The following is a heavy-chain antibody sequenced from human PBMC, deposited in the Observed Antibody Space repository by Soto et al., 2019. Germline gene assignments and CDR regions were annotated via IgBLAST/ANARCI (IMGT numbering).Heavy chain of an antibody. CDR1: GVTFDDYA. Sequence: ERQLVESGGGLVQAGKSLRLACAASGVTFDDYAMHWVRLAPGKGLEWVSGISWNSGSTGYADSVKGRFTISRDNAKNSLYLQMNSLRPEDTALYYCAKDARSSYYFYSYMNVWGKGTTVIVSS. V-gene: IGHV3-9*01. J-gene: IGHJ6*03. D-gene: IGHD6-6*01. CDR3: AKDARSSYYFYSYMNV. CDR2: ISWNSGST.